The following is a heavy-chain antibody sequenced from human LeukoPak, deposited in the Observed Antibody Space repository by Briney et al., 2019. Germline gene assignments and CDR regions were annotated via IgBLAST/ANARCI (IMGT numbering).Heavy chain of an antibody. CDR1: GFTFSSYG. CDR2: IWFDGSNK. D-gene: IGHD2-21*02. J-gene: IGHJ3*02. CDR3: ARGYGETADSRRAFDI. V-gene: IGHV3-33*01. Sequence: PGGSLRLSCAASGFTFSSYGMHRVCQAPGKGLEWVAVIWFDGSNKYYADSVKGRFTISRDNSKNTLYLQMNSLRAEDTAVYYCARGYGETADSRRAFDIWGQGTMVTVSS.